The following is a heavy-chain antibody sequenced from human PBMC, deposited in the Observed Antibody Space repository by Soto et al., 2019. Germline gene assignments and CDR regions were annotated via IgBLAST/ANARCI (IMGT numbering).Heavy chain of an antibody. V-gene: IGHV4-4*07. J-gene: IGHJ6*02. D-gene: IGHD3-9*01. Sequence: SETLSLTCTVSGDSLGNYYWFWIRQPVRMGLEWIGRVSSSGNTNANPTLNSRATMSIDTSKNQFSLRLRSVTAADTAVYYCARADYEILTGSYAMDVWGQGTTVTVSS. CDR2: VSSSGNT. CDR3: ARADYEILTGSYAMDV. CDR1: GDSLGNYY.